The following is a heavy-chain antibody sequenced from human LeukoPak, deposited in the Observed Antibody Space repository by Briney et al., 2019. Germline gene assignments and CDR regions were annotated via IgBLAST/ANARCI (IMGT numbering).Heavy chain of an antibody. CDR1: GFTFTDYY. D-gene: IGHD6-19*01. CDR2: ISSSGSTI. V-gene: IGHV3-11*04. Sequence: GRSLRLSCAPSGFTFTDYYMSWIRQAPGKGLEGVSYISSSGSTIYYADSVRGRFTISRDNAKKSLYLQMNSLRAEDTAVYYCARDLSSGWPDAFDIWGQGTMVTVSP. J-gene: IGHJ3*02. CDR3: ARDLSSGWPDAFDI.